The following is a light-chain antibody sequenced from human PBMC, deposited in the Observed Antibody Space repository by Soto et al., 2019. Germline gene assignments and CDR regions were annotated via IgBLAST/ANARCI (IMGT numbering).Light chain of an antibody. V-gene: IGLV2-11*01. J-gene: IGLJ1*01. CDR2: DVS. CDR1: SSDVGGYNY. CDR3: CSYAGSYTDV. Sequence: QSVLTQPRSVSGSPGQSVTISCTGTSSDVGGYNYVSWYQQHPGKAPKLMIYDVSKQPSGVPDRFSGSKSGNTASLTISGLQAEDEADYYCCSYAGSYTDVFGTGTKLTVL.